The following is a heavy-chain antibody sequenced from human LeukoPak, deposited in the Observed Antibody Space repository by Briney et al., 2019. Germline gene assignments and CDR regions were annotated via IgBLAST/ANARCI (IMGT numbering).Heavy chain of an antibody. Sequence: ASETLSLTCTVSGGSISHYWSWIRQPAGKGLQWIGRIYGSGSTTYNPSLKSRLTMSVDTSKNQFSLKLTSVTAADTAVYYCARGDYGSGTYLWGSWGQGILVTVSP. D-gene: IGHD3-10*01. J-gene: IGHJ5*02. CDR3: ARGDYGSGTYLWGS. CDR2: IYGSGST. V-gene: IGHV4-4*07. CDR1: GGSISHY.